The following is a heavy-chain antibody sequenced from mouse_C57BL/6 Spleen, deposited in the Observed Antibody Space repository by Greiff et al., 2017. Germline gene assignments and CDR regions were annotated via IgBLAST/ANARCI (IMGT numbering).Heavy chain of an antibody. CDR3: ARAPYYYGSSYYFDY. J-gene: IGHJ2*01. CDR2: IYPGDGDT. Sequence: QVQLKESGPELVKPGASVKISCKASGYAFSSSWMNWVKQRPGKGLEWIGRIYPGDGDTNYNGKFKGKATLTADKSSSTAYMQLSSLTSEDSAVYVCARAPYYYGSSYYFDYWGQGTTLTVSS. V-gene: IGHV1-82*01. CDR1: GYAFSSSW. D-gene: IGHD1-1*01.